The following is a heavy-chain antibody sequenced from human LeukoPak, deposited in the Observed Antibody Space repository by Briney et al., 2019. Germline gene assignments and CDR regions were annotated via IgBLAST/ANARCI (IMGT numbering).Heavy chain of an antibody. CDR2: ISAYNGNT. J-gene: IGHJ6*03. D-gene: IGHD3-3*01. CDR1: GYTFTSYG. V-gene: IGHV1-18*01. Sequence: EASVKVSCKASGYTFTSYGISWVRQDPGQGLEWMGWISAYNGNTNYAQKLQGRVTMTTDTSTSTAYMELRSLRSDDTAVYYCARVHATYYDFWSGYYTDYYYYMDVWGKGTTVTVSS. CDR3: ARVHATYYDFWSGYYTDYYYYMDV.